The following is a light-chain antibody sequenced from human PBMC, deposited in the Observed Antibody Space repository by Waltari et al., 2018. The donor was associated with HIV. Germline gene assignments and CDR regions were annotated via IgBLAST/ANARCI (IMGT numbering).Light chain of an antibody. CDR2: SNN. J-gene: IGLJ2*01. Sequence: QSVLTQQPSASGTPGQTVTISFSGRSSNIGNDAVNWYQQLPATAPKLLIYSNNRLPSGVPDRFSGSKSGTSASLAISGLQSEDQADYYCGTWDDSLNGWEVFGGGTKLTVL. V-gene: IGLV1-44*01. CDR1: SSNIGNDA. CDR3: GTWDDSLNGWEV.